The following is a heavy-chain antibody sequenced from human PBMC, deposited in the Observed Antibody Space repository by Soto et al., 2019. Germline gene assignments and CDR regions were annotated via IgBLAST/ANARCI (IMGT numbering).Heavy chain of an antibody. J-gene: IGHJ4*02. CDR3: ASSKYYYGSGPLDC. D-gene: IGHD3-10*01. CDR2: IKQDGSEK. V-gene: IGHV3-7*05. Sequence: EVQLVESGGGLFQPGGSLRLSCAAPGFTFSSYWMSWFLQAPGKGLEWVANIKQDGSEKYYVDSVKGRFTISRDNAKSSLSLQMHSLRAEDTAVYYCASSKYYYGSGPLDCWGQGNLVTVSS. CDR1: GFTFSSYW.